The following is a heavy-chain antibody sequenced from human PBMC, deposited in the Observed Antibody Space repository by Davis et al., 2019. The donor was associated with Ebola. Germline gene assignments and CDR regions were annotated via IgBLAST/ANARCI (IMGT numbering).Heavy chain of an antibody. J-gene: IGHJ4*02. D-gene: IGHD3-10*01. Sequence: ASVKVSCKASGYTFTGYYMHWVRQAPGQGLEWMGWINPNSGNTNYAQKLQGRVTMTTDTSTSTAYMELRSLRSDDTAVYYCARDNVIGPGDYWGQGTLVTVSS. CDR2: INPNSGNT. CDR3: ARDNVIGPGDY. CDR1: GYTFTGYY. V-gene: IGHV1-18*04.